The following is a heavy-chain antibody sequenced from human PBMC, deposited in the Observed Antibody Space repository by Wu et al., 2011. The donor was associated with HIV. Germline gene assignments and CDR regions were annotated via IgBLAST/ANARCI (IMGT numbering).Heavy chain of an antibody. D-gene: IGHD3-22*01. Sequence: SGYTFTGYYMHWVRRAPGQGLEWMGWINPNSGGTNYAQKFQGRVTMTRDTSISTAYMELSRLRSDDTAVYYCARVVGGSSGYYYYWGQGTLVTVSS. CDR1: GYTFTGYY. J-gene: IGHJ4*02. CDR3: ARVVGGSSGYYYY. V-gene: IGHV1-2*02. CDR2: INPNSGGT.